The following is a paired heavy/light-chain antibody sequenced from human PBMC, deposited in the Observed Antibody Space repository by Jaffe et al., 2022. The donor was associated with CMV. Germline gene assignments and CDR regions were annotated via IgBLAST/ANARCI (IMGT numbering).Heavy chain of an antibody. J-gene: IGHJ4*02. CDR3: ARQTQSGSGTYAFPEY. D-gene: IGHD3-10*01. CDR1: GASIDTTNSY. Sequence: QLRLQESGPGLVKPSETLSLTCSVAGASIDTTNSYWGWIRQPPGKGLEWIGTISHSGATYYNPSLRSRVTLSVDTSKNQFSLKVKSLTATDTGVYYCARQTQSGSGTYAFPEYWGQGTLVTVSS. CDR2: ISHSGAT. V-gene: IGHV4-39*01.
Light chain of an antibody. CDR1: NSNIESNY. CDR3: AAWDHSLSAWV. CDR2: KNN. J-gene: IGLJ3*02. V-gene: IGLV1-47*01. Sequence: QSVLTQPPSVSGAPGQRVSISCSGSNSNIESNYVYWYQRLPGTAPKLLVSKNNQRPSGVPDRFSGSTSGTSASLAVTGLRSEDEAEYYCAAWDHSLSAWVFGGGTKLTVL.